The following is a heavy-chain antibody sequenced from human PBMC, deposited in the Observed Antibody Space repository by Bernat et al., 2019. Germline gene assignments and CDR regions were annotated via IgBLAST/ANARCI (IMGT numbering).Heavy chain of an antibody. CDR2: IWHDGSNE. Sequence: QVQLVESGGGVVQPGRSLRLSCGASKFTFSSYGMHWVRQAPGKGLEWVAVIWHDGSNENYADSVKGRFTISRDNSKNTLYLQMNGLRAEDAAVYYCARVSLYGAPASAMDVWGQGTTVTVSS. J-gene: IGHJ6*02. V-gene: IGHV3-33*01. CDR1: KFTFSSYG. D-gene: IGHD4-17*01. CDR3: ARVSLYGAPASAMDV.